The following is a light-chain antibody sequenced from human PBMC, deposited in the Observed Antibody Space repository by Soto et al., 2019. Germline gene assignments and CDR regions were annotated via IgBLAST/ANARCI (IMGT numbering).Light chain of an antibody. CDR1: SSDVGAYNY. CDR3: NSYTTNSNRV. CDR2: EVT. J-gene: IGLJ1*01. V-gene: IGLV2-14*01. Sequence: QSALTQPASVSGSPGQSITISCTGTSSDVGAYNYVSWYQHHPGKAPKLMIYEVTNRPSGVSNRFSGSKSGNTASLTISGLQAEDEVDYYFNSYTTNSNRVFGTGTKVTVL.